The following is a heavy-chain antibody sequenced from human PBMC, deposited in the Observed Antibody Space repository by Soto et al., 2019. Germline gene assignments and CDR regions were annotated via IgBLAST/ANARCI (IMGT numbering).Heavy chain of an antibody. CDR3: ARVVMITFGGVIVSYYYYYGMDV. CDR1: GGSFSGYY. Sequence: QVQLQQWGAGLSKPSETLSLTCAVYGGSFSGYYWSWIRQPPGKGLEWIGEINHSGSTNYNPSLKSRVTISVDTSKNQFSLKLSSVTAADTAVYYCARVVMITFGGVIVSYYYYYGMDVWGQGTTVTVSS. V-gene: IGHV4-34*01. CDR2: INHSGST. J-gene: IGHJ6*02. D-gene: IGHD3-16*02.